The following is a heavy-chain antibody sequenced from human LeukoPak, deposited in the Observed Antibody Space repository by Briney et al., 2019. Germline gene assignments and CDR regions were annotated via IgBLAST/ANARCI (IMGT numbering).Heavy chain of an antibody. J-gene: IGHJ5*02. CDR3: ARAYNWNYWFDP. Sequence: GASVKVSCKASGYTFTSYYTHWVRQAPGQGLEWMGIINPSGGSTSYAQKFQGRVTMTRDMSTSTVYMELSSLRSEDTVVYYCARAYNWNYWFDPWGQGTLLTVSS. V-gene: IGHV1-46*01. D-gene: IGHD1-7*01. CDR1: GYTFTSYY. CDR2: INPSGGST.